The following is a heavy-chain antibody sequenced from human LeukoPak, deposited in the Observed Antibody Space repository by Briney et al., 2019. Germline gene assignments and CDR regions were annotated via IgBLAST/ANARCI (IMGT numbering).Heavy chain of an antibody. CDR2: ISSSGSTI. J-gene: IGHJ6*04. V-gene: IGHV3-48*03. Sequence: GSLRLSCAASGFTFSSYEMNWVRQAPGKGLEWVSYISSSGSTIYYADPVKGRFTISRDNAKNSLYLQMNSLRAEDTAVYYCAELGITMIGGVWGKGTTVTISS. CDR3: AELGITMIGGV. CDR1: GFTFSSYE. D-gene: IGHD3-10*02.